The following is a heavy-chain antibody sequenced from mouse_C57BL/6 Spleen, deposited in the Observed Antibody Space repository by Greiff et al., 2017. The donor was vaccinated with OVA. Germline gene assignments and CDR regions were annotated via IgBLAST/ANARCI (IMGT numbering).Heavy chain of an antibody. D-gene: IGHD4-1*01. J-gene: IGHJ2*01. V-gene: IGHV1-26*01. CDR1: GYTFTDYY. CDR3: ASQLTGTSYFDY. Sequence: VQLQQSGPELVKPGASVKISCKASGYTFTDYYMNWVKQSHGKSLEWIGDINPNNGGTSYNQKFKGKATLTVDKSSSTAYMELRSLTSEDSAVYYCASQLTGTSYFDYWGQGTTLTVSS. CDR2: INPNNGGT.